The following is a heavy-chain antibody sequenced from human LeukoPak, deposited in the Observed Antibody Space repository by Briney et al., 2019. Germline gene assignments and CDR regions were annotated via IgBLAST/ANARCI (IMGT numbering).Heavy chain of an antibody. J-gene: IGHJ6*02. V-gene: IGHV3-30*18. CDR3: AKDIGSGWNYYYYGMDV. D-gene: IGHD6-19*01. CDR2: ISHDGSNK. CDR1: GFTFSSYG. Sequence: GGSLRLSCAASGFTFSSYGMHWVRQAPGKGLEWVAVISHDGSNKYYADSVKGRFAISRDNSKNTLYLQMNSLRAEDTAVYYCAKDIGSGWNYYYYGMDVWGQGTTVTVSS.